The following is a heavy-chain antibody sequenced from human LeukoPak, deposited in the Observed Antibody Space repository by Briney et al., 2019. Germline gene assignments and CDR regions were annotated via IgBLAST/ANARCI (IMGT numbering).Heavy chain of an antibody. CDR1: VFTFSSYG. V-gene: IGHV3-23*01. Sequence: GGSLRLSCAASVFTFSSYGMSWVRQAPGKGLEWVSAISGSGGSTYYADSVKGRFTISRDNAKNSLYLQMNSLRAEDTAVYYCARDDSSSWHEDYFDYWGQGTLVTVSS. J-gene: IGHJ4*02. CDR3: ARDDSSSWHEDYFDY. CDR2: ISGSGGST. D-gene: IGHD6-13*01.